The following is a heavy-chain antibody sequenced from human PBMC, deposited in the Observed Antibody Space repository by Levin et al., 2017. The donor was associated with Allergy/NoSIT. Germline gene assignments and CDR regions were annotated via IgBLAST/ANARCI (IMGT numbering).Heavy chain of an antibody. Sequence: GGSLRLSCAASGFTFSPYSLTWVRQAPGKGLEWVSYISGSSSTIYYADSVKGRFTISRDNAKNSLFLQMNSLRAEDTAVYYCARAFVVHGYYFDYWGQGTLVTVSS. V-gene: IGHV3-48*04. CDR3: ARAFVVHGYYFDY. J-gene: IGHJ4*02. CDR2: ISGSSSTI. CDR1: GFTFSPYS. D-gene: IGHD3-10*01.